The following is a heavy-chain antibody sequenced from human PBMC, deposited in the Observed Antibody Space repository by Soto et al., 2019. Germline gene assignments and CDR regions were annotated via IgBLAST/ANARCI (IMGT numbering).Heavy chain of an antibody. CDR1: GFTFSSYG. CDR3: AKVVLYYYDSSGYSGLDY. CDR2: ISYDGSNK. Sequence: GGSLRLSCAASGFTFSSYGMHWVRQAPGKGLEWVAVISYDGSNKYYADSVKGRFTISRDNSKNTLYLQMNSLRAEDTAVYYCAKVVLYYYDSSGYSGLDYWGQGTLVTVSS. V-gene: IGHV3-30*18. J-gene: IGHJ4*02. D-gene: IGHD3-22*01.